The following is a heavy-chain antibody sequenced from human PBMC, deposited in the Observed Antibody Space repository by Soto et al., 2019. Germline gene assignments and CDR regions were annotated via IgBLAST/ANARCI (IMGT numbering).Heavy chain of an antibody. CDR3: ARETPIEGATTYFDY. V-gene: IGHV3-74*01. CDR2: INSDGSST. Sequence: EVQLVESGGGLVQPGGSLRLSCAASGFTFSSYWMHWVRQAPGKGLVWVSRINSDGSSTSYADSVKGRFTISRDNAKNTLYLEMNSLRAEDTAVYYCARETPIEGATTYFDYWGQGTLVTVFS. J-gene: IGHJ4*02. CDR1: GFTFSSYW. D-gene: IGHD1-26*01.